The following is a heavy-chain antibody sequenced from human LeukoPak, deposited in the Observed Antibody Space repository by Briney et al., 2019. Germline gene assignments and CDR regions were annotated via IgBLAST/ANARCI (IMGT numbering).Heavy chain of an antibody. CDR3: ARAMRDYGDFEGPFDY. Sequence: GGALRLSCAPSGFTFSSYWMSWVRQAPGRGREWVANIKQDGSEKYYVDSVKGRFTISRDNAKNSLYLQMNSMRAEDTAVYYCARAMRDYGDFEGPFDYWGQGTLVTVSS. CDR2: IKQDGSEK. CDR1: GFTFSSYW. J-gene: IGHJ4*02. V-gene: IGHV3-7*01. D-gene: IGHD4-17*01.